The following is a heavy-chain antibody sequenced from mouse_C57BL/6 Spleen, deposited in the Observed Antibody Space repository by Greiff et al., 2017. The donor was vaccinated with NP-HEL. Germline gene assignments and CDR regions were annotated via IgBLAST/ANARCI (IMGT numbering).Heavy chain of an antibody. J-gene: IGHJ3*01. V-gene: IGHV5-17*01. CDR2: ISSGSSTI. Sequence: EVQEVESGGGLVKPGGSLKLSCAASGFTFSDYGMHWVRQAPEKGLEWVAYISSGSSTIYYADTVKGRFTISRDNAKNTLFLQMTSLRSEDTAMYYCARTDYDYDGAWFAYWGQGTLVTVSA. CDR3: ARTDYDYDGAWFAY. D-gene: IGHD2-4*01. CDR1: GFTFSDYG.